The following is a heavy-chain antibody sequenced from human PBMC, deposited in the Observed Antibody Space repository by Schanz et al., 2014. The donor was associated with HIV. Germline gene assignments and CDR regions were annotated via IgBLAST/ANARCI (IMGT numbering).Heavy chain of an antibody. V-gene: IGHV3-7*03. J-gene: IGHJ4*02. Sequence: EVQLLESGGGLVQPGGSLRLSCAASGFRFSRDWMTWVRQAPGMGLEWVANIKEDGSVINYVDSVKGRFTISRDNAKNSLYLQMNSLRAEDTAVYYCARDSWYGDYWGLGTLVTVSS. D-gene: IGHD6-13*01. CDR3: ARDSWYGDY. CDR2: IKEDGSVI. CDR1: GFRFSRDW.